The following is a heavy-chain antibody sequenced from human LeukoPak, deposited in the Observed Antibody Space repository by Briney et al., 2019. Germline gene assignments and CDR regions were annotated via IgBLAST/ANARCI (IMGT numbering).Heavy chain of an antibody. V-gene: IGHV4-59*01. CDR2: INYSGSA. CDR3: ARVYRDDFWSGYSTHFDY. J-gene: IGHJ4*02. CDR1: GGSISNYY. Sequence: PSETLSLTCTVSGGSISNYYWSWIRQPPGQGLEWIGYINYSGSANYNPSLKSRVTMSVDTSKNQFSLKLTSVTAADTAVYYCARVYRDDFWSGYSTHFDYWGQGTLVTVSP. D-gene: IGHD3-3*01.